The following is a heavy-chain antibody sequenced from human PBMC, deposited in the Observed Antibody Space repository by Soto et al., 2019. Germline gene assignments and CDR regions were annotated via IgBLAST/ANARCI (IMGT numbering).Heavy chain of an antibody. CDR3: AKLRDIVVVTAPIDY. J-gene: IGHJ4*02. D-gene: IGHD2-21*02. V-gene: IGHV3-23*01. CDR1: GFTFSSYA. Sequence: LRLSCAASGFTFSSYAMSWVRQAPGKGLEWVSAISGSGGSTYYADSVKGRFTISRDDSKNTLYLQMNSLRAEDTAVYYCAKLRDIVVVTAPIDYWGQGTLVTVSS. CDR2: ISGSGGST.